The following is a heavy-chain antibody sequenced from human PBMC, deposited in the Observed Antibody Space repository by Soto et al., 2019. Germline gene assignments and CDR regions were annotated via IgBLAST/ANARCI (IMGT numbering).Heavy chain of an antibody. D-gene: IGHD3-9*01. CDR3: AKEDYHDILTGYYPHGAFDI. V-gene: IGHV3-23*01. CDR2: ISGSGGST. J-gene: IGHJ3*02. CDR1: GFTFSSYA. Sequence: GSLRLSCAASGFTFSSYAMSWVRQAPGKGLEWVSAISGSGGSTYYADSVKGRFTISRDNSKNTLYLQMNSLRAEDTAVYYCAKEDYHDILTGYYPHGAFDIWGQGTMVTVSS.